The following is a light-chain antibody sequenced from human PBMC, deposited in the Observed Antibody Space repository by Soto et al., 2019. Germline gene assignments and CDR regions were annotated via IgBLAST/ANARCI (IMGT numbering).Light chain of an antibody. CDR3: QQYNNWPPTT. CDR1: QSVSSN. CDR2: GAS. Sequence: EIVMTQSPATLSVSPGERATLSCRASQSVSSNLAWYQQTPGQAPRLLIYGASTRATGIPARFGGSGSGTEFTFTISSLQSEDFAVYYCQQYNNWPPTTFGQGTKLEIK. J-gene: IGKJ2*01. V-gene: IGKV3-15*01.